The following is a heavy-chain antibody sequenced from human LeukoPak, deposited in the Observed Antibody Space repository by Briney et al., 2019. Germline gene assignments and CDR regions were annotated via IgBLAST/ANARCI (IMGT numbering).Heavy chain of an antibody. D-gene: IGHD6-13*01. V-gene: IGHV1-69*04. CDR3: ARVPAAAALGWFDP. CDR1: GGTFSSYA. Sequence: SSVKVSCKASGGTFSSYAISWVRQAPGQGLEWMGRIIPILGIANYAQKFQGRVTITADKSTSTAYMELSSLRSEDTAVYYCARVPAAAALGWFDPWGQGTLVTVSS. CDR2: IIPILGIA. J-gene: IGHJ5*02.